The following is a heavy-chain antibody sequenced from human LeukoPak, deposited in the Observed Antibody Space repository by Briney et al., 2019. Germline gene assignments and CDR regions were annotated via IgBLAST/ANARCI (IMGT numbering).Heavy chain of an antibody. CDR3: AAYCSGGSCYSPWFDP. CDR1: GGSISSGGYS. J-gene: IGHJ5*02. Sequence: TLSLTCAVSGGSISSGGYSWSWIRPPPGKGLEWIGYIYHSGSTYYNPSLKSRVTISVDSSKNQFSLKLSSVTAADTAVYYCAAYCSGGSCYSPWFDPWGQGTLVTVSS. CDR2: IYHSGST. D-gene: IGHD2-15*01. V-gene: IGHV4-30-2*01.